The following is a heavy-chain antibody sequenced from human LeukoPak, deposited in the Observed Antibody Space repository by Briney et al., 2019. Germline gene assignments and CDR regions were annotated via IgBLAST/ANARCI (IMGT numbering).Heavy chain of an antibody. CDR1: GFTFNNYS. CDR3: ARAPSHSSGYYLPY. V-gene: IGHV3-30-3*01. D-gene: IGHD3-22*01. J-gene: IGHJ4*02. CDR2: ISYDENNK. Sequence: GGSLRLSCAASGFTFNNYSMHWVRQAPGKGLEWVAVISYDENNKFYADSVRGRFTISRDNSNNTLYLQMDSLRAEDTAVYYCARAPSHSSGYYLPYWGQGTLPTVSS.